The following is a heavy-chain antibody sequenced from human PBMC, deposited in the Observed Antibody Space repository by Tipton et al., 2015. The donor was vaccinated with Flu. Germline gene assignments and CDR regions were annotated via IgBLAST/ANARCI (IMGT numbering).Heavy chain of an antibody. J-gene: IGHJ2*01. CDR2: IHYSGST. D-gene: IGHD3-9*01. CDR3: ARPSRFDWLVPAPYWYFDL. Sequence: LRLSCTVSGGSISSSSYYWGWVRQTPGKGLEWIGSIHYSGSTYYNPSLKSRVTVSVDTSQNQFSLNLSSVTAADRAVYYCARPSRFDWLVPAPYWYFDLWGRGTLVTVSS. V-gene: IGHV4-39*01. CDR1: GGSISSSSYY.